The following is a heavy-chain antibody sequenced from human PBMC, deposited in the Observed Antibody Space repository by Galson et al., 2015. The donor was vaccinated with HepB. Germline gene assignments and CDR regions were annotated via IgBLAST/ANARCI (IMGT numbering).Heavy chain of an antibody. D-gene: IGHD6-13*01. Sequence: CAISGDSVSSNSAAWNWIRQSPSRGLEWLGRTYYRSKWYNDYAVSVKSRITINPDTSKNQFSLQLNSVTPEDTAVYYCARDVGGYSSSWYVMDAFDIWGQGTMVTVSS. V-gene: IGHV6-1*01. CDR2: TYYRSKWYN. J-gene: IGHJ3*02. CDR3: ARDVGGYSSSWYVMDAFDI. CDR1: GDSVSSNSAA.